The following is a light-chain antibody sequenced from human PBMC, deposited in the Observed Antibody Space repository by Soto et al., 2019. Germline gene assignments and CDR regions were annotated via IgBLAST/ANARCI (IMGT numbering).Light chain of an antibody. CDR3: QQLESYPST. CDR2: AAS. Sequence: IQFTQSPSSLSASVGDRVTISCRASQDISIFLAWYQQKPGKAPKLLIYAASTLQSGVPSRFSGSGSGTDFTLTISSLQPEDFATYYCQQLESYPSTFGGGTKVDIK. J-gene: IGKJ4*01. V-gene: IGKV1-9*01. CDR1: QDISIF.